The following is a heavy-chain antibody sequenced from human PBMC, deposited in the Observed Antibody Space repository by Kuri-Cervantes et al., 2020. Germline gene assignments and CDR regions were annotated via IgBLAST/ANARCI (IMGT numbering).Heavy chain of an antibody. CDR2: ISGSGGST. V-gene: IGHV3-23*01. CDR1: GFTFSSYA. CDR3: ARDTSKGSSGWFRIDY. D-gene: IGHD6-19*01. J-gene: IGHJ4*02. Sequence: GESLKISCAASGFTFSSYAMSWVRQVPGKGLECVSTISGSGGSTFYADSVKGRFTISRDNSKNTLYLQINSLRAEDTAVYYCARDTSKGSSGWFRIDYWGQGTLVTVSS.